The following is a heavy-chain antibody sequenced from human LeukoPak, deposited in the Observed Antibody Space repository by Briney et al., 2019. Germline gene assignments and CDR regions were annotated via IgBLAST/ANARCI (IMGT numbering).Heavy chain of an antibody. CDR2: ISSRGST. Sequence: PSETLSLTCGVSGGSISGSSYYWGWIRQPPGGGLEWIGSISSRGSTSYNPSLNGRVTISVDTSKNQFSLRLSSVTAADTAVYYCATHSSTWQNYYYYGLDVWGQGTTVTVSS. J-gene: IGHJ6*02. CDR1: GGSISGSSYY. CDR3: ATHSSTWQNYYYYGLDV. D-gene: IGHD3-22*01. V-gene: IGHV4-39*01.